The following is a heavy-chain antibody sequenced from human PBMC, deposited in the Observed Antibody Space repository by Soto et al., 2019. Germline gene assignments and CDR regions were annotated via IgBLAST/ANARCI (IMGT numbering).Heavy chain of an antibody. V-gene: IGHV1-8*01. D-gene: IGHD6-19*01. CDR3: ARGPGSSDWRFSYYYMDV. CDR1: FTSYD. CDR2: MNPNSGNT. J-gene: IGHJ6*02. Sequence: QVQLVQSGAEVKKPGASVKVSCTFTSYDINWVRQATGQGLEWMAWMNPNSGNTRYAQKFQGRVTMTRNTSNFTAYMELSSLRSEDTAVYYCARGPGSSDWRFSYYYMDVWCQGTTVTVSS.